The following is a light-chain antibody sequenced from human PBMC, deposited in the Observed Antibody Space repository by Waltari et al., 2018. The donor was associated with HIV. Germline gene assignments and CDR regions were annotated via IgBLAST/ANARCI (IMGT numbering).Light chain of an antibody. CDR2: GAS. Sequence: IVMTQSPASLSVSPGHTVSLTCRASDSVENNLAWYQQRPGHAPRLLIYGASTRATGVAARFSGSESGTEFTLTISSLQSEDFAVYYCQQYNRWPPYSFGQGTKLEIK. J-gene: IGKJ2*03. CDR3: QQYNRWPPYS. CDR1: DSVENN. V-gene: IGKV3-15*01.